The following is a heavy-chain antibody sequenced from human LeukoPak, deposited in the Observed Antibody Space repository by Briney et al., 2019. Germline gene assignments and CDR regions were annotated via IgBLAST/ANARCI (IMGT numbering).Heavy chain of an antibody. Sequence: GGSLRLSCAASGFSFSGHWMNWVRQPPGEGLEWVANIKPDGSEKYYVDSVKGRFTISRDDAKRSLDLQMDSLRAEDTAIYYCAYRNTLDYWGQGTLVTVSS. D-gene: IGHD1-26*01. CDR1: GFSFSGHW. V-gene: IGHV3-7*02. CDR3: AYRNTLDY. J-gene: IGHJ4*02. CDR2: IKPDGSEK.